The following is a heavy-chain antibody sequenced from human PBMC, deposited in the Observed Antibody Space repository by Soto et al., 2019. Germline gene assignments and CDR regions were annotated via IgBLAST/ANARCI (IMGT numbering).Heavy chain of an antibody. CDR1: GFSLSTYDMG. Sequence: QITLKESGPTLVRPAQTLTLTCDFSGFSLSTYDMGVAWIRQPPGKDLEWLALIYWDDDKRYSPSLKDRLAISKDTSSIQVVLTITNMDPGDTATYFCSHAGDYDLLTFDPCAPGTLVTVSS. D-gene: IGHD4-17*01. J-gene: IGHJ5*02. V-gene: IGHV2-5*02. CDR2: IYWDDDK. CDR3: SHAGDYDLLTFDP.